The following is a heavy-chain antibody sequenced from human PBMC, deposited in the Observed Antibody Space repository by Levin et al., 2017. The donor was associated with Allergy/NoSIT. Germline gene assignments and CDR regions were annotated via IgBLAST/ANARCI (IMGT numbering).Heavy chain of an antibody. CDR2: ISYDGSNK. CDR1: GFTFSSYG. D-gene: IGHD6-19*01. V-gene: IGHV3-30*18. Sequence: LSLTCAASGFTFSSYGMHWVRQAPGKGLEWVAVISYDGSNKYYADSVKGRFTISRDNSKNTLYLQMNSLRAEDTAVYYCAKDRSQWLAFDYWGQGTLVTVSS. J-gene: IGHJ4*02. CDR3: AKDRSQWLAFDY.